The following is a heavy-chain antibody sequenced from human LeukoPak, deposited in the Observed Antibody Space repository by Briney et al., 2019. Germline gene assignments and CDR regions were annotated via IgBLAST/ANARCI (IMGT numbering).Heavy chain of an antibody. CDR1: GYTFTSYG. V-gene: IGHV1-18*04. J-gene: IGHJ4*02. CDR2: ISAYNGNT. CDR3: ARRSPGDSGSYYDPRDDY. Sequence: ASVKVSCKASGYTFTSYGISWVRQAPGQGLEWTGWISAYNGNTNYAQKLQGRVTMTTDTSTSTAYMELRSLRSDDTAVYYCARRSPGDSGSYYDPRDDYWGQGTLVTVSS. D-gene: IGHD3-10*01.